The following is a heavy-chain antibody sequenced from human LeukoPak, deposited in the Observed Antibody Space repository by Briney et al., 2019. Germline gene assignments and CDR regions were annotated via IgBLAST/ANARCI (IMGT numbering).Heavy chain of an antibody. Sequence: GGSLRLSCAASGVTFSSYSMNWVRQAPGKGLEWVSSISSSSSYIYYADSVKGRFTISRDNAKNSLYLQMNSLRAEDTALYFCAQALGDWPTTLDYCGGGSLVTLSS. V-gene: IGHV3-21*04. CDR1: GVTFSSYS. CDR2: ISSSSSYI. J-gene: IGHJ4*02. D-gene: IGHD3-16*01. CDR3: AQALGDWPTTLDY.